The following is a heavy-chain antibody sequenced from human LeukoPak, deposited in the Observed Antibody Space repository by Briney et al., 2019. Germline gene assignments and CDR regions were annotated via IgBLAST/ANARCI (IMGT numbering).Heavy chain of an antibody. CDR3: ARDSEYHYCSSTSCWDYFDY. D-gene: IGHD2-2*01. CDR2: INTNTGNP. V-gene: IGHV7-4-1*02. J-gene: IGHJ4*02. Sequence: ASVKVSCKASGYTFTSYAMNWVRQAPGQGLEWMGWINTNTGNPTYAQGFTGRFVFSLDTSVSTAYLQISSLKAEDTAVYYCARDSEYHYCSSTSCWDYFDYWGQGTLVTVSS. CDR1: GYTFTSYA.